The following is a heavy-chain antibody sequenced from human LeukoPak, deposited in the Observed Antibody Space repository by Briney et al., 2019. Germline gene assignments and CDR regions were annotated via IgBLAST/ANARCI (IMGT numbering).Heavy chain of an antibody. Sequence: SLTLSLTCAISWDILSSISASWKSVRQSPSRGLGWLGWAYYRSYWFMEYAVSVKSRITINPDTSKNQSSLQLNSVTPEDTAVYYCARSYGAKWDDVFNVWGQGTMVSVSS. CDR1: WDILSSISAS. D-gene: IGHD4-23*01. CDR3: ARSYGAKWDDVFNV. J-gene: IGHJ3*01. V-gene: IGHV6-1*01. CDR2: AYYRSYWFM.